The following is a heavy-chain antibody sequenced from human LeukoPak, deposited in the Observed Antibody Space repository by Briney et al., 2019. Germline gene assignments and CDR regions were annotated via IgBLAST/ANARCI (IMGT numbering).Heavy chain of an antibody. Sequence: GRSLRLSCAASGFTFSSCGMHWVRQAPGKGLEWVAVISYDGSNKYYAGSVKGRFTISRDNSKSTLYLQMNSLRAEDTAVYYRARVRPGSNYVDFDYWGQGTLVTVSS. CDR1: GFTFSSCG. CDR3: ARVRPGSNYVDFDY. J-gene: IGHJ4*02. D-gene: IGHD4-11*01. V-gene: IGHV3-33*05. CDR2: ISYDGSNK.